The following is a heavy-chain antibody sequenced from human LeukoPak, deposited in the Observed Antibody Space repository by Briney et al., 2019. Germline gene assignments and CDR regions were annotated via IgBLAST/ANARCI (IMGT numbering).Heavy chain of an antibody. V-gene: IGHV1-24*01. Sequence: ASVKVSCKVSGYTRTEVTMYWARQAPGKGLEWMGGFDPEDGETIYAQKFQGRVTMTEDTSTDTAYMELSSLRSEDTAVYCRATLFDPWGQGTLVTVSS. CDR1: GYTRTEVT. J-gene: IGHJ5*02. CDR3: ATLFDP. CDR2: FDPEDGET.